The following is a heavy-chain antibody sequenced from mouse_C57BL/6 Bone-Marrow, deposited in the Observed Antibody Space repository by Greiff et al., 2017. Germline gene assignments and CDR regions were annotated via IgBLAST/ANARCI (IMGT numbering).Heavy chain of an antibody. CDR1: GYTFTGYW. CDR2: IDPSDSET. D-gene: IGHD1-1*01. CDR3: ARSFTVVAPFDY. V-gene: IGHV1-52*01. J-gene: IGHJ2*01. Sequence: QVQLQQPGAELVRPGSSVKLSCKASGYTFTGYWMHWVKQRPIQGLEWIGNIDPSDSETHYNQKFKDKATLTVDKSSSTAYMQLSSLTSEDSAVYYCARSFTVVAPFDYWGQGTTLTVSS.